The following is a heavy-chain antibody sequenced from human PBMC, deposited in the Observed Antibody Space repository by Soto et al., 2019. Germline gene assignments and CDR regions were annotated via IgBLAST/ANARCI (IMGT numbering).Heavy chain of an antibody. Sequence: GGSLRLSCAASGFNFSNHWMHWVRQRPGEGLVWVSRITSDGKRKAYAESVKGRFAISRDNAKNTLYLQMNGLTAEDTAVYYCARESGDWPLNWFDPWGLGTLVTVSS. CDR3: ARESGDWPLNWFDP. CDR2: ITSDGKRK. D-gene: IGHD2-21*02. V-gene: IGHV3-74*01. CDR1: GFNFSNHW. J-gene: IGHJ5*02.